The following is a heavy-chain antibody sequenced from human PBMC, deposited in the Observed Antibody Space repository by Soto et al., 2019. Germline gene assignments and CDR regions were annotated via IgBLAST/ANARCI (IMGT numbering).Heavy chain of an antibody. Sequence: SVKVSCKASGGTFRNHFFNWVRQAPGQGLEWMGGIIPIIGTPNYAQKFQGRVTITADASTNTVYLDVSSLRSQDTAVYYCARDLEFRDGNISHLDYWGQGTLVTVSS. J-gene: IGHJ4*02. V-gene: IGHV1-69*13. CDR3: ARDLEFRDGNISHLDY. CDR2: IIPIIGTP. D-gene: IGHD3-10*01. CDR1: GGTFRNHF.